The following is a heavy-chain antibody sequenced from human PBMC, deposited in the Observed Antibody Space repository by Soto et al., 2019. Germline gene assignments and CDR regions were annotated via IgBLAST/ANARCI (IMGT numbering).Heavy chain of an antibody. D-gene: IGHD3-22*01. V-gene: IGHV1-18*04. J-gene: IGHJ4*02. CDR1: GYTFTSYG. CDR2: ISAYNGNT. Sequence: QVQLVQSGAEVKKPGASVKVSCKASGYTFTSYGISWVRQAPGQGLEWMGWISAYNGNTNYVQKLQGRVTMTTDTSTSTAYMELRSLRSDDTAVYYCARDRANGYYYDSSGCFDYWGQGTLVTVSS. CDR3: ARDRANGYYYDSSGCFDY.